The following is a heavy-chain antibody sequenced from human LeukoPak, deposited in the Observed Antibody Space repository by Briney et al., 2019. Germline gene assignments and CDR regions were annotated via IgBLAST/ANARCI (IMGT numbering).Heavy chain of an antibody. J-gene: IGHJ6*03. CDR1: GYRFTNYW. CDR3: ARTAGPNYYDYYMDV. CDR2: IYPGDSDT. V-gene: IGHV5-51*01. Sequence: GESLKISCKGSGYRFTNYWIGWVRQMPGEGLEWMGIIYPGDSDTRYSPSFQGQVTISADKSVSTAYLQWSSLKASDIAMYYCARTAGPNYYDYYMDVWGKGTTVTVSS.